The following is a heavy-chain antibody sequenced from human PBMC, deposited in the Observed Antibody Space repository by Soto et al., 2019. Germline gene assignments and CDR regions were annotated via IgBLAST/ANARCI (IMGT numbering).Heavy chain of an antibody. CDR3: ARVRQSYYYGMDV. CDR2: IWYDGSNK. J-gene: IGHJ6*02. Sequence: SLRLSCAASGFTFSSYGMHWVRQAPGKGLEWVAVIWYDGSNKYYADSVKGRFTISRDNSKNTLYLQMNSLRAEDTAVYYCARVRQSYYYGMDVWGQGTTVTVSS. V-gene: IGHV3-33*01. CDR1: GFTFSSYG.